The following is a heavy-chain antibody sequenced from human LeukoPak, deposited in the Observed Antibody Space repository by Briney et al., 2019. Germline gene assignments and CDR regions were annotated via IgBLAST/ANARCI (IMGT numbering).Heavy chain of an antibody. V-gene: IGHV1-46*01. CDR1: GYTFTSYY. CDR3: ARDWAIAVAGPNWFDP. Sequence: GASVKVSCKASGYTFTSYYMHWVRQAPGQGLEWMGIINPSGGSTSYAQKFQGRVTMTRDMSTSTVYMELSSLRSEDTAVYYCARDWAIAVAGPNWFDPWGQGTLVTVSS. J-gene: IGHJ5*02. D-gene: IGHD6-19*01. CDR2: INPSGGST.